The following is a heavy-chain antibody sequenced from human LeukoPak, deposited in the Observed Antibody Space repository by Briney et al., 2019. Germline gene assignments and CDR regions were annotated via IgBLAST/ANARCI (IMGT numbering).Heavy chain of an antibody. CDR3: TRVVPAALYYYYYMDV. V-gene: IGHV3-30*02. Sequence: GGSLRLSCAASGFTFSTYGMHWVRQAPGQGLEWVTFIPYDRSNKYYADSVKGRFTISRDNSKNTLYLQMNSLKTEDTAVYYCTRVVPAALYYYYYMDVWGKGTTVTVSS. CDR2: IPYDRSNK. CDR1: GFTFSTYG. J-gene: IGHJ6*03. D-gene: IGHD2-2*01.